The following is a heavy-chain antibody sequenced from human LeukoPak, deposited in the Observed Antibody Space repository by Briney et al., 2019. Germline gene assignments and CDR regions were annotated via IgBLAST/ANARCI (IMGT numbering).Heavy chain of an antibody. D-gene: IGHD2-2*01. V-gene: IGHV3-30*02. CDR2: IWYDGSNN. CDR3: AKDRPRYCSSTTCPEYFQH. CDR1: GFTFSSYG. Sequence: GGSLRLSCAASGFTFSSYGMHWVRQAPGMGLEWVAFIWYDGSNNYYADSVKGRFTISRDNSKNTVYLQMNSLRAEDTAVYYCAKDRPRYCSSTTCPEYFQHWGQGTLVTVSS. J-gene: IGHJ1*01.